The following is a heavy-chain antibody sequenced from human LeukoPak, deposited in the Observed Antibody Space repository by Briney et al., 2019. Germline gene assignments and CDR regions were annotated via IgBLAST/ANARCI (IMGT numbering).Heavy chain of an antibody. CDR1: GYSFTSYW. CDR3: ASRYYDFWSGSDAFDI. V-gene: IGHV5-51*01. Sequence: GESLKISCKGSGYSFTSYWIGWVRQMPGKGLEWMGIIYPGDSDTRYSPSFQGQVTISADKSISTAYLQWSSLKASDTAMYYCASRYYDFWSGSDAFDIWGQGTMVTASS. CDR2: IYPGDSDT. D-gene: IGHD3-3*01. J-gene: IGHJ3*02.